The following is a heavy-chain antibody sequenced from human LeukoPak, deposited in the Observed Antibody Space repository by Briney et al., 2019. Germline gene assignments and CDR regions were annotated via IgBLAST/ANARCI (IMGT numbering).Heavy chain of an antibody. CDR1: GVTLSSYG. Sequence: GGSLRLSCAASGVTLSSYGMHWVRQAPGKGLEWVALISSDGNDKLYGDSVKGRFTISRDDSKSTLYLQMNSLRAEDTAVYYCTTKVIRGNSGDDYDDWGQGTLVTVSS. D-gene: IGHD5-12*01. CDR2: ISSDGNDK. CDR3: TTKVIRGNSGDDYDD. J-gene: IGHJ4*02. V-gene: IGHV3-30*03.